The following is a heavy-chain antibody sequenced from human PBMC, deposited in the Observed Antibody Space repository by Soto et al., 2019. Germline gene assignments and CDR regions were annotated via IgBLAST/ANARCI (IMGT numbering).Heavy chain of an antibody. CDR1: GFTFSSYE. D-gene: IGHD6-6*01. Sequence: VQLVESGGGLVQPGGSLRLSCAASGFTFSSYEMNWVRQAPGKGLEWVAVIWYDGSNKYYADSVKGRFTISRDNSKNTVYLQMNTLRAEDTAVYYCARVEYSSSPIDHWGQGTLVTVSS. CDR2: IWYDGSNK. J-gene: IGHJ5*02. CDR3: ARVEYSSSPIDH. V-gene: IGHV3-33*08.